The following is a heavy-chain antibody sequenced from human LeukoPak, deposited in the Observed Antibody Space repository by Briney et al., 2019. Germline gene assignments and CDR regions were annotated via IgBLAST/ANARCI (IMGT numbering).Heavy chain of an antibody. CDR3: AELGITMIGGV. D-gene: IGHD3-10*02. J-gene: IGHJ6*04. CDR1: GFTFSSYW. V-gene: IGHV3-48*04. CDR2: ISSGGTTI. Sequence: GGSLRLSCAASGFTFSSYWMSWVRQAPGKGLEWVSHISSGGTTIYYADSVKGRFTISSDNAKNSLDLQMNSLRADDTAVYYCAELGITMIGGVWGKGTTVTISS.